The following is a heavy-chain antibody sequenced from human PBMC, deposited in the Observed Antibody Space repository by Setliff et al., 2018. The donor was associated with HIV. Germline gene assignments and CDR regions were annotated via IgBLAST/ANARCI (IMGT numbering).Heavy chain of an antibody. CDR1: GGPLSGHY. J-gene: IGHJ4*02. V-gene: IGHV4-34*01. D-gene: IGHD2-2*01. Sequence: PSETLSLTCAVYGGPLSGHYWSWSRQPPGQGREWIGETSRSGKTNYNPSLKSRVTISVDTSKNQFSLKLTSVTAADTAVYYCVTSSSWSSRLNFWGPGMLVTVSS. CDR3: VTSSSWSSRLNF. CDR2: TSRSGKT.